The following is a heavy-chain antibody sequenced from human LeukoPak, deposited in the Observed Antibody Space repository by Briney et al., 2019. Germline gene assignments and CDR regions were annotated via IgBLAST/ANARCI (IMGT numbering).Heavy chain of an antibody. CDR1: GFTFSSYA. Sequence: GGSLRLSCAASGFTFSSYAMSWVRQAPGKGLEWVSAISGSGGSTYYADSVKGRFTTSRDNSKNTLYLQMNSLRAKDTAVYYCAKVPGVVVITYFDYWGQGTLVTVSS. CDR2: ISGSGGST. J-gene: IGHJ4*02. V-gene: IGHV3-23*01. CDR3: AKVPGVVVITYFDY. D-gene: IGHD3-22*01.